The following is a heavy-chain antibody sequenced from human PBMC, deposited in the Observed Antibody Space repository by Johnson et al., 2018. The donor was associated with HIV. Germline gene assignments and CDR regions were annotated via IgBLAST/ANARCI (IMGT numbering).Heavy chain of an antibody. CDR1: GFTFSSYA. V-gene: IGHV3-23*04. D-gene: IGHD3-22*01. Sequence: VQLVESGGGLVQPGGSLRLSCAASGFTFSSYAMSWVHQAPGKGLEWVSAISGSGGSTYYADSVTGRFTISRDNARKSLYLQMNSLRAEDTAVYYCATQGLFYAFDIWGQGTMVTVSS. J-gene: IGHJ3*02. CDR3: ATQGLFYAFDI. CDR2: ISGSGGST.